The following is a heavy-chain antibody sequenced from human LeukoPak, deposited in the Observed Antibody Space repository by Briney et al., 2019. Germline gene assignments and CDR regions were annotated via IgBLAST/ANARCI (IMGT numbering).Heavy chain of an antibody. CDR1: GFTFNSYS. D-gene: IGHD6-13*01. CDR2: ISSSSGYI. CDR3: ARVGRNKVAAGFGAFDI. J-gene: IGHJ3*02. Sequence: PGGSLRLSCAASGFTFNSYSMNWVRQTPGKGLEWVSSISSSSGYINYADSVKGRFTVSRDNAKNSLYLQMNSLRAEDTAVYYCARVGRNKVAAGFGAFDIWGQGTTVTVSS. V-gene: IGHV3-21*04.